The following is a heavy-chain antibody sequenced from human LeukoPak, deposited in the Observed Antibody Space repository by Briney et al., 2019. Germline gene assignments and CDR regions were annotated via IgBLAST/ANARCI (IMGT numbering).Heavy chain of an antibody. CDR1: GYTFTGYY. V-gene: IGHV1-2*02. CDR3: ARANYYGSGSYDYFDY. J-gene: IGHJ4*02. CDR2: INPNSGGT. Sequence: ASVKVSCKASGYTFTGYYMHWVRQAPGQGLEWMGWINPNSGGTNYAQKSQGRVTMTRDTSISTAYMELSRLRSDDTAVYYCARANYYGSGSYDYFDYWGQGTLVTVPS. D-gene: IGHD3-10*01.